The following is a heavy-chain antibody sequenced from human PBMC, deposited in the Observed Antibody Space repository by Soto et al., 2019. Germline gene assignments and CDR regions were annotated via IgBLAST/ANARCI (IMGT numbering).Heavy chain of an antibody. CDR3: ASWEYSYGLLYFDY. Sequence: GGSLRHSCAASGFTFSSYGMHWVRQAPGKGLEWVAVISYDGSNKYYADSVKGRFTISRDNSKNTLYLQMNSLRAEDTAVYYCASWEYSYGLLYFDYWGQGTLVTVSS. V-gene: IGHV3-30*03. CDR1: GFTFSSYG. D-gene: IGHD5-18*01. J-gene: IGHJ4*02. CDR2: ISYDGSNK.